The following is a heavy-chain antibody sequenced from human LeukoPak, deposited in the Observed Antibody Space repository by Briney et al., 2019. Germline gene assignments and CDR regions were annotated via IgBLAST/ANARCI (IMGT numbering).Heavy chain of an antibody. V-gene: IGHV3-23*01. D-gene: IGHD3-3*01. Sequence: GGSLRLSCAASGLTFSSYAMSWVRQAPGKGLEWVSLISGSGGSTYYADSVKGRFTISRDNSKNTVYLQMDSLRAEDTAVYYCAKLNFGVVITQFEDYWGQGTLVAVSS. CDR3: AKLNFGVVITQFEDY. CDR2: ISGSGGST. CDR1: GLTFSSYA. J-gene: IGHJ4*02.